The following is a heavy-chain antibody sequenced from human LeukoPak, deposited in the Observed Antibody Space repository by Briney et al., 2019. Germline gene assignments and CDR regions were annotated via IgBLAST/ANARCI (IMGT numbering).Heavy chain of an antibody. CDR2: ISAYNGNT. V-gene: IGHV1-18*01. CDR3: ARAYYHDSSDYYFPLDY. D-gene: IGHD3-22*01. CDR1: GYTFTSYG. J-gene: IGHJ4*02. Sequence: ASVKVSCKASGYTFTSYGISWVRQAPGQGLEWMGWISAYNGNTNYAQKLQGRVTMTTDTSTSTAYMELRSLRSDDTAVYYCARAYYHDSSDYYFPLDYRGQGTLVTVSS.